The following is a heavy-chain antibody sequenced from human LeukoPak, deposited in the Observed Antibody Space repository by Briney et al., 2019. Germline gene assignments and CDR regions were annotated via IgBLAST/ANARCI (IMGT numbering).Heavy chain of an antibody. CDR1: GFTFSSYW. CDR3: ASDRVFYGLDV. CDR2: IKSDGSET. J-gene: IGHJ6*02. V-gene: IGHV3-74*01. Sequence: GGSPRLSCAASGFTFSSYWMHWVRQAPGKGLMWVSRIKSDGSETSYADSVKGRFTISRDNARNTLYLQMNSLRPGDTAIYYCASDRVFYGLDVWGQGTTVTVSS.